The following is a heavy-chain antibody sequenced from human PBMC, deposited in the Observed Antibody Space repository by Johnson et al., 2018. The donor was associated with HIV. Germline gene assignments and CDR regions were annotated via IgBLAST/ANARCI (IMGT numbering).Heavy chain of an antibody. J-gene: IGHJ3*02. D-gene: IGHD2-15*01. V-gene: IGHV3-7*01. Sequence: VQLVESGGGLVKPGGSLRLSCAASGFTFSTYWMSWVRQAPGKGLEWVAKIKEDGSEKYYVDSVKGRFTISRDNAKNSLYLQMNSLRAEDTAVYYCATDIVVVLAVTGTGAAFDIWGQGTMVTVSS. CDR2: IKEDGSEK. CDR3: ATDIVVVLAVTGTGAAFDI. CDR1: GFTFSTYW.